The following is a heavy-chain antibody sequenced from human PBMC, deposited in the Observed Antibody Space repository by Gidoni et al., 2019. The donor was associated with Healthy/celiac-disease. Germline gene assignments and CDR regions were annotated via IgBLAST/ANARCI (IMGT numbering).Heavy chain of an antibody. CDR2: ISYDGSNK. V-gene: IGHV3-30-3*01. J-gene: IGHJ3*02. CDR3: ARDSGYIADPRGFVAYKTSAFDI. Sequence: QAQLVESGGGVVQPGRSRRLSCAASGFTFSSYALHWVRQAPGKGLEWVAVISYDGSNKYYADSVKGRFTISRDNSKNTLYLQMNSLRAEDTAVYYCARDSGYIADPRGFVAYKTSAFDIWGQGTMVTVSS. D-gene: IGHD5-18*01. CDR1: GFTFSSYA.